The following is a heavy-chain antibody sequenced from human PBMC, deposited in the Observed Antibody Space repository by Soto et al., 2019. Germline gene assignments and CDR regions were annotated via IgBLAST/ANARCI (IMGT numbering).Heavy chain of an antibody. CDR2: TYWNDDD. J-gene: IGHJ4*02. D-gene: IGHD6-19*01. Sequence: SGPTLVNPTQTLTLTCSFSGFSLTSTGVGVGWFRQPPGKALEWLGLTYWNDDDRYRSSLRSRLTITKDTSKNQVVLTMTNMDPEDTVTYYCAHRPGVSGWRYYFDYWGQGTLVTVSS. CDR3: AHRPGVSGWRYYFDY. V-gene: IGHV2-5*01. CDR1: GFSLTSTGVG.